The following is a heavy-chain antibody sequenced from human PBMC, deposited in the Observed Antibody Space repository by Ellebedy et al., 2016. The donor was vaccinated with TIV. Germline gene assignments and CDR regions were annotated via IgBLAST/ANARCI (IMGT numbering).Heavy chain of an antibody. Sequence: SVKVSXKASGDTFSNYAISWVRQAPGQGLEWMGGIIPILDTATYAHKFQGRFTITADESTSTVYMDLSSLTSKDTAVYYCARGADRYCTGGKCYRDFDCWGQGTLVTVSS. CDR3: ARGADRYCTGGKCYRDFDC. D-gene: IGHD2-15*01. J-gene: IGHJ4*02. CDR2: IIPILDTA. CDR1: GDTFSNYA. V-gene: IGHV1-69*13.